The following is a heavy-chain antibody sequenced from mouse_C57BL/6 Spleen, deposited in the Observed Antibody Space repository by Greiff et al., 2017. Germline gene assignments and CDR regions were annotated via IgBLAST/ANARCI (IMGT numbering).Heavy chain of an antibody. V-gene: IGHV14-4*01. CDR2: INPENGDT. Sequence: VQLQQSGAELVRPGASVKLSCTASGFNIKDDYMHWVKQRPEQGLEWIGWINPENGDTEYASEFQGKATITADTSSNTAYLQLSSLTSEDTAVYYYTTGVARFAYWGQGTTLTVSS. CDR3: TTGVARFAY. J-gene: IGHJ2*01. D-gene: IGHD1-1*01. CDR1: GFNIKDDY.